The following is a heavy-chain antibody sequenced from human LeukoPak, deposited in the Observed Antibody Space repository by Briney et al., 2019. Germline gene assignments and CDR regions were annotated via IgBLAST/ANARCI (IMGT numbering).Heavy chain of an antibody. CDR1: DYSISSGYY. Sequence: SETLSLTCAVSDYSISSGYYWGWIRQPPGKGLEWIGSIYHSGSTYYNPSLKSRVTISVDTSKNQFSLKLSSVTAADTAVYYCARVDTAMVIDYWGQGTLVTVSS. CDR2: IYHSGST. V-gene: IGHV4-38-2*01. CDR3: ARVDTAMVIDY. J-gene: IGHJ4*02. D-gene: IGHD5-18*01.